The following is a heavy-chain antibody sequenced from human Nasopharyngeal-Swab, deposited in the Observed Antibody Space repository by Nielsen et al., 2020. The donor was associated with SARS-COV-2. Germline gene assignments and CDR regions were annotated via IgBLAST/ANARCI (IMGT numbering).Heavy chain of an antibody. J-gene: IGHJ6*02. Sequence: SETLSLTCAVYGGSFSGYYWSWIRQPPGKGLEWIGEINHSGSTNYNPSLKSRVTISVDTSKNQFSLKLSSVTAADTAVYYCARGDAVVPAAIYYYYYGMDVWGQGTTVTVSS. CDR1: GGSFSGYY. CDR2: INHSGST. D-gene: IGHD2-2*01. V-gene: IGHV4-34*01. CDR3: ARGDAVVPAAIYYYYYGMDV.